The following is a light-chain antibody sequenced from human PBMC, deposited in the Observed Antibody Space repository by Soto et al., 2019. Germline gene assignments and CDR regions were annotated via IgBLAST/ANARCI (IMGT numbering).Light chain of an antibody. Sequence: QSAVTQPAWVSGSLGQSITISCTGTSSDIGGYNYVSWYRQHPGKAPKLMIYEVRNRPSEVSNRFSGSKSGNTASLTISGLQAEDEADYYCSSYTSSSILVFGTGTKVTVL. CDR2: EVR. CDR3: SSYTSSSILV. V-gene: IGLV2-14*01. J-gene: IGLJ1*01. CDR1: SSDIGGYNY.